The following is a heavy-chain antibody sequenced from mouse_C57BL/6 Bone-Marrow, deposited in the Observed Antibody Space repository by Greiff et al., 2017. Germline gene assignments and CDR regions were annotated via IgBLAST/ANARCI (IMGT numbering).Heavy chain of an antibody. CDR2: ISSGSSTI. CDR3: ARDYYYAMDY. Sequence: EVQGVESGGGLVQPGGSRKLSCAASGFTFSSFGMHWVRQAPEKGLEWVAYISSGSSTIYYADTVKGRFTISRDNPKNTLFLQMTSRRSEDTAMYYCARDYYYAMDYWGQGTSVTVSS. CDR1: GFTFSSFG. J-gene: IGHJ4*01. D-gene: IGHD2-4*01. V-gene: IGHV5-17*02.